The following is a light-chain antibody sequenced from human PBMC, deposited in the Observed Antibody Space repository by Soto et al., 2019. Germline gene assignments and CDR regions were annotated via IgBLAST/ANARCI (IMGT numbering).Light chain of an antibody. CDR1: QSISSY. J-gene: IGKJ1*01. CDR3: QQLTDWPPQWT. CDR2: DAS. V-gene: IGKV3-11*01. Sequence: EVVLTQAPDTLSLPPGERGTLSCRASQSISSYLAWYQQKPGQAPRLLIYDASSRATGIPARFSGSGSGTDFTLTISSLEPEDFAVYYCQQLTDWPPQWTFGQGTNVEIK.